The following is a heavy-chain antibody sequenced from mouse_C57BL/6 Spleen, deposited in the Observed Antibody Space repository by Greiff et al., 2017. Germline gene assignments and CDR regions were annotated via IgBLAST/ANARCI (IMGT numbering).Heavy chain of an antibody. Sequence: QVQLKESGPELVKPGASVKISCKASGYAFRSSWMNWVKQRPGKGLEWIGRIYPGDGDTNYNGKFKGKATLTADKSSSTAYMQLSSLTSEDSAVYFCAREDTTDYAMDYWGQGTSVTVSS. V-gene: IGHV1-82*01. J-gene: IGHJ4*01. CDR2: IYPGDGDT. D-gene: IGHD1-1*01. CDR1: GYAFRSSW. CDR3: AREDTTDYAMDY.